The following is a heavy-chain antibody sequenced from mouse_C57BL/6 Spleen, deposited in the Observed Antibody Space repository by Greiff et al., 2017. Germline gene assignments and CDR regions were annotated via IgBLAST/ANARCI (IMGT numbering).Heavy chain of an antibody. CDR2: IWSGGST. Sequence: VQLKQSGPGLVQPSQSLSITCTVSGFSLTSYGVHWVRQSPGTGLEWLGVIWSGGSTDYNAAFISRLSISKDNSKSQVFFKMNSLQADDTAIYYCARKRDGYYYAMDYWGQGTSVTVSS. J-gene: IGHJ4*01. D-gene: IGHD2-3*01. V-gene: IGHV2-2*01. CDR1: GFSLTSYG. CDR3: ARKRDGYYYAMDY.